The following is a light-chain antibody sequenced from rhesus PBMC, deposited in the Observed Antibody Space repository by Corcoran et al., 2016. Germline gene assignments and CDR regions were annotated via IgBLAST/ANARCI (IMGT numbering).Light chain of an antibody. CDR3: PHNYGTPPFS. V-gene: IGKV1-74*01. CDR1: ENVNNY. CDR2: KAS. Sequence: DIQMTQSPSSLSASVGDRVTITCRASENVNNYLNWYQQKPGKAPKLLIYKASTLQSGVPSRFSGSGSGTDYTFTISSLQSEDVATYYCPHNYGTPPFSFGQGTKVEIK. J-gene: IGKJ2*01.